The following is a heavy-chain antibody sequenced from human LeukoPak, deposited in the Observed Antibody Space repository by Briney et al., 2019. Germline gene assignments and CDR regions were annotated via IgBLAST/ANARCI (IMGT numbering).Heavy chain of an antibody. V-gene: IGHV4-4*07. CDR1: GGSISSYY. CDR2: IYTSGST. D-gene: IGHD3-3*01. Sequence: SETLSLTCTVSGGSISSYYWSWIRQPAGKGLEWIGRIYTSGSTNYNPSLKSRVTMSVDTSKNQFSLKLSSVTAADTAVYYCARDGQRDFWSGYYTGSEFDPWGQGTLVTVSS. CDR3: ARDGQRDFWSGYYTGSEFDP. J-gene: IGHJ5*02.